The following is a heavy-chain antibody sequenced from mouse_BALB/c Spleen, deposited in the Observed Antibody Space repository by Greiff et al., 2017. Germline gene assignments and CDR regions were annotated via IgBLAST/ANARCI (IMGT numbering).Heavy chain of an antibody. CDR1: GFTFSSYT. CDR2: ISNGGGST. Sequence: EGHLVESGGGLVQPGGSLKLSCAASGFTFSSYTMSWVRQTPEKRLEWVAYISNGGGSTYYPDTVKGRFTISRDNAKNTLYLQMSSLKSEDTAMYYCARQGDGYSFAYWGQGTLVTVSA. D-gene: IGHD2-3*01. V-gene: IGHV5-12-2*01. CDR3: ARQGDGYSFAY. J-gene: IGHJ3*01.